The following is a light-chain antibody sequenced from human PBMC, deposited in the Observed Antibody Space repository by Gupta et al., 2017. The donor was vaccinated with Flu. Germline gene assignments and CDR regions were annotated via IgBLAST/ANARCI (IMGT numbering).Light chain of an antibody. CDR1: QGINTD. J-gene: IGKJ5*01. CDR3: QQYKSYPVT. Sequence: DIKMTTYPSSLSASVGDRVTITCRATQGINTDLAWFQQKPGKAPESLIYAASALQSGVPSKFSGSGSGTDFTLTISNLQPEDFATYYCQQYKSYPVTFGQGTRLEIK. CDR2: AAS. V-gene: IGKV1-16*02.